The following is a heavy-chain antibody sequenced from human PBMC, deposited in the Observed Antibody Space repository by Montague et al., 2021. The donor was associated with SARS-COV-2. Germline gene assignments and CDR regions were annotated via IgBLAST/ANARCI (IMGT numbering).Heavy chain of an antibody. V-gene: IGHV4-39*07. CDR1: GGSISSSSYY. D-gene: IGHD6-13*01. CDR2: IYYSGST. CDR3: ARVGRQQLVRLSGMDV. J-gene: IGHJ6*02. Sequence: SETLSLTCTVYGGSISSSSYYWGWIRQPPGKGLEWIGSIYYSGSTYYNPSVKSRVTISVDTSKNQFSLKLSSVTAAGTAVYYCARVGRQQLVRLSGMDVWGQGTTVTVSS.